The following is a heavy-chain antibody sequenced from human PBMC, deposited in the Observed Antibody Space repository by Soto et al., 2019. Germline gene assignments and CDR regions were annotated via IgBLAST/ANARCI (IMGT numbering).Heavy chain of an antibody. Sequence: GGSLRLPCAASGFTFSSYAMSWVRQAPGKGLEWVSAISGSGGSTYYADSVKGRFTISRDNSKNTLYLQMNSLRAEDTAVYYCAKALSIAAAGTTHYYYMDVWGKGTTGTVSS. J-gene: IGHJ6*03. CDR1: GFTFSSYA. CDR2: ISGSGGST. CDR3: AKALSIAAAGTTHYYYMDV. V-gene: IGHV3-23*01. D-gene: IGHD6-13*01.